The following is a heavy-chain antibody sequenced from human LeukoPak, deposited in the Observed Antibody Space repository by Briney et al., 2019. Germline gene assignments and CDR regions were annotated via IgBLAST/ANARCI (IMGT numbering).Heavy chain of an antibody. CDR2: INPNSGGT. CDR3: ARTDIVATSWFDP. V-gene: IGHV1-2*02. J-gene: IGHJ5*02. CDR1: GYTFTGYY. Sequence: ASVMVSCKASGYTFTGYYMHWVRQAPGQGLEWMGWINPNSGGTNYAQKFQGRVTMTRDTSISTAYMELSRLRSDDTAVYYCARTDIVATSWFDPWGQGTLVTVSS. D-gene: IGHD5-12*01.